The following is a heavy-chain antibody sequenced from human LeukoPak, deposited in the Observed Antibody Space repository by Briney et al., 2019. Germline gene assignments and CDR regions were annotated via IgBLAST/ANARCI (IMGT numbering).Heavy chain of an antibody. J-gene: IGHJ4*02. CDR1: GFAFSTYA. CDR3: AKARTVTTLLDY. D-gene: IGHD4-17*01. V-gene: IGHV3-23*01. CDR2: ISASGGTT. Sequence: PGGSLRLSCEASGFAFSTYAMSWVRQAPGKGLEWVAAISASGGTTNYADSVKGRCTFSRDNSKNTLFLEMNSLRAEDTAIYYCAKARTVTTLLDYWGQGTLVTVSS.